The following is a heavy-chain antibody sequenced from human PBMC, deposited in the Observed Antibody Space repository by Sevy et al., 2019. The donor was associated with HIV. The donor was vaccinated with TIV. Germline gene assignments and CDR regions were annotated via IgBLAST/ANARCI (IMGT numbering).Heavy chain of an antibody. V-gene: IGHV3-30*04. Sequence: GGSLRLSCAASGFTFSSYAMHWVRQAPGKGLEWVAVISYDGSNKYYADSVKGRFTISRDNSKNTLYLQMNSLRAEDTAVYYCARDLKQGWIQLWLLFGMDVWGQGTTVTVSS. D-gene: IGHD5-18*01. CDR3: ARDLKQGWIQLWLLFGMDV. J-gene: IGHJ6*02. CDR1: GFTFSSYA. CDR2: ISYDGSNK.